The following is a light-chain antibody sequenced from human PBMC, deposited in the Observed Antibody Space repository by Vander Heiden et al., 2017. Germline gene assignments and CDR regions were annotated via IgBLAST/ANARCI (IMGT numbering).Light chain of an antibody. V-gene: IGLV1-40*01. Sequence: QFALTQPPSVSGAPGPRVTISCMGGRPNIGDGYDVHWYQQLPGTPPKLLIYGDNNRPSGVPDRFSGAKSGTSASLAISGLQAEDEADYYCQSYDSGVSAWVFGGGTKLTVL. CDR3: QSYDSGVSAWV. J-gene: IGLJ3*02. CDR1: RPNIGDGYD. CDR2: GDN.